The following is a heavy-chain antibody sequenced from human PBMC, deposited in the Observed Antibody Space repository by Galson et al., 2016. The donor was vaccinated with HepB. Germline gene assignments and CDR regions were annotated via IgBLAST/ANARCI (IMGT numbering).Heavy chain of an antibody. CDR1: GASVSSHDW. CDR2: NYHSGST. Sequence: SETLSLTCSVSGASVSSHDWWSWVRQPPGKGLEWIGENYHSGSTNYNPSLKSRVTISVDKSKNQFSLRLSSVTAADTAVYYCTRNGFYCLDYWGQGTLVTVSS. J-gene: IGHJ4*02. D-gene: IGHD3-22*01. V-gene: IGHV4-4*02. CDR3: TRNGFYCLDY.